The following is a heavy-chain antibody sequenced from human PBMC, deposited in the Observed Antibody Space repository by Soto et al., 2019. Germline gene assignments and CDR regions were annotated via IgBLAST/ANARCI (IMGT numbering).Heavy chain of an antibody. V-gene: IGHV3-21*01. CDR1: GFTFSSYS. CDR2: ISSSSSYI. J-gene: IGHJ4*02. CDR3: ARDRVRGVSAGF. Sequence: EVQLVESGGGLVKPGGSLRLSCAASGFTFSSYSMNWVRQAPGKGLEWVSSISSSSSYIYYADSVKGRFTISRDNAKNSLYLKMSGLRAGDTAVYSCARDRVRGVSAGFWGQGTLVTVSS. D-gene: IGHD3-10*01.